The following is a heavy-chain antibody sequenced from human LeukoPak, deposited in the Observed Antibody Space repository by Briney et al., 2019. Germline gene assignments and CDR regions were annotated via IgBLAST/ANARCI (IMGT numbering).Heavy chain of an antibody. CDR1: GYTFTTYA. J-gene: IGHJ4*02. CDR3: ARAVPYDFWSGYEYYFDY. CDR2: INGDNGNT. Sequence: GASVKVSCKASGYTFTTYAMHWVRQAPGQRLEWMGWINGDNGNTKYSQKFQGRVTITRDTSASTAYMELSSLRSEDTAVYYCARAVPYDFWSGYEYYFDYWGQGTLVTVSS. V-gene: IGHV1-3*01. D-gene: IGHD3-3*01.